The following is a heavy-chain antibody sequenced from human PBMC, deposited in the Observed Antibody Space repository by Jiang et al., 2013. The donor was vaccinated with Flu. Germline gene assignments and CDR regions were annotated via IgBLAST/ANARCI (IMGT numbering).Heavy chain of an antibody. CDR3: AKGAYQLLDYFDF. D-gene: IGHD2-2*01. CDR2: ISGSGIST. V-gene: IGHV3-23*01. J-gene: IGHJ4*02. Sequence: GVEWVSHISGSGISTYYADSVKGRFTISRDNSKNTLFLQMNSLRAEDTAVYYCAKGAYQLLDYFDFWGQGTLVTVSS.